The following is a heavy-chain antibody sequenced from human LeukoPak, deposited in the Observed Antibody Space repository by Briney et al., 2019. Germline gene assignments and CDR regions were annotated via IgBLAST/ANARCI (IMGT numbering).Heavy chain of an antibody. CDR2: IYYSGST. D-gene: IGHD2-2*01. Sequence: KPSETLSLTCTVSGGSINSYYWTWIRQSPGKGLEWIGFIYYSGSTNYNPSLKSRVTISVDTSKNQLSLKLSSVTAADTAVYYCARGPFYCSSSSCYPYYYYGLDVWGQGTTATVFS. V-gene: IGHV4-59*01. CDR1: GGSINSYY. J-gene: IGHJ6*02. CDR3: ARGPFYCSSSSCYPYYYYGLDV.